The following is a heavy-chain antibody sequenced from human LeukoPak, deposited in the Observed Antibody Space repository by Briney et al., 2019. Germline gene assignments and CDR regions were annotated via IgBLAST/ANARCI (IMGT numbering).Heavy chain of an antibody. J-gene: IGHJ4*02. CDR1: GFTFSRYA. Sequence: GGSLRLSCAASGFTFSRYAMHWVRQAPGKGLGGVAVISYDGSNKYYADSVKGRFTISRDNSKNTLYLQMNSLRAEDTAVYYCAILREIPVFGVVTKSTSYFDYWGQGTLVTVSS. CDR3: AILREIPVFGVVTKSTSYFDY. CDR2: ISYDGSNK. D-gene: IGHD3-3*01. V-gene: IGHV3-30*04.